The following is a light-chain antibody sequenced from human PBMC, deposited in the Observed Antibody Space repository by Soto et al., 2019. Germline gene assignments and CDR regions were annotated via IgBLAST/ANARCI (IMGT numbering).Light chain of an antibody. CDR3: QHYNSYSEA. CDR1: QTISSW. V-gene: IGKV1-5*03. J-gene: IGKJ1*01. Sequence: IHILQTPSTLSRSVWDRVTISCRASQTISSWLAWYQQKPGKAPKLLIYKASTLKSGVPSRFSGSGSGTEFTLTISSLQPDDFATYYCQHYNSYSEAFGQGTKVDIK. CDR2: KAS.